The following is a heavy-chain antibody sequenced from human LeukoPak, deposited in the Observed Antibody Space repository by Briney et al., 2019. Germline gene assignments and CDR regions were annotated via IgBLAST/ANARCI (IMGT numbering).Heavy chain of an antibody. Sequence: APVKVSCKASGHTYITYGISWVRQAPGQGLEWLGWISASKGYMNYAEKVQDRITVTIDTSTSTVYMELTSLTSDDTGVYYCARSLYGEAFDVWGQGTLVTVSS. J-gene: IGHJ4*02. V-gene: IGHV1-18*01. CDR3: ARSLYGEAFDV. CDR1: GHTYITYG. D-gene: IGHD4/OR15-4a*01. CDR2: ISASKGYM.